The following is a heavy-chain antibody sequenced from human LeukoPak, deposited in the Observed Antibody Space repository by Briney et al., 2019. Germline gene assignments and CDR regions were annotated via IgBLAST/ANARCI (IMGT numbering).Heavy chain of an antibody. CDR2: IVVGSGNT. V-gene: IGHV1-58*02. D-gene: IGHD3-22*01. CDR3: AAERITMIVVGAFDI. Sequence: SVKVSCKASGFTFTSSAMQWVRQARGQRLEWIGWIVVGSGNTNYAQKFQERVTITRDMSTSTAYMELSSLRSEDTAVYYCAAERITMIVVGAFDIWGQGTMVTVSS. J-gene: IGHJ3*02. CDR1: GFTFTSSA.